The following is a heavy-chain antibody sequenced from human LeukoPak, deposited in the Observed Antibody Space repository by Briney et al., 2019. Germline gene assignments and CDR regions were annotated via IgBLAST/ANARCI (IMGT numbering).Heavy chain of an antibody. CDR1: GFRFSNYA. D-gene: IGHD3-22*01. J-gene: IGHJ5*02. V-gene: IGHV3-23*01. CDR3: AHTDSYYFDSGMVS. Sequence: GGSLRLSCTASGFRFSNYAMNWVRQAPGKGLVWVSVISGGGSSTNYADSVKGRFTISRENSKNTLYLQMNSLRAEDTAVYYCAHTDSYYFDSGMVSWGQGALVTVSS. CDR2: ISGGGSST.